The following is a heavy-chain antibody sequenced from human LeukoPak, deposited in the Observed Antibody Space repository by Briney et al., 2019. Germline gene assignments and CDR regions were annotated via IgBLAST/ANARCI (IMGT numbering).Heavy chain of an antibody. D-gene: IGHD6-13*01. V-gene: IGHV1-8*01. Sequence: ASVKVSCKASGYPFTSYDINWVRQATGQGLEWMGWMNPHSGNTGFARKFQGRVTVTRNTSISTAYMELSSLRSEDTAVYYCARGRFLAAAGNVHWFDPWGQGTLVTVSS. CDR3: ARGRFLAAAGNVHWFDP. CDR2: MNPHSGNT. J-gene: IGHJ5*02. CDR1: GYPFTSYD.